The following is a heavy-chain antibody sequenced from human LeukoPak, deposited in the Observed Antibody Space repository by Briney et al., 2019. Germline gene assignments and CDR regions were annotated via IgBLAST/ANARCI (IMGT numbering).Heavy chain of an antibody. D-gene: IGHD6-19*01. CDR1: GFTFDDYA. CDR2: ISWNSGSI. V-gene: IGHV3-9*01. J-gene: IGHJ4*02. CDR3: ARGLAVAGTTIDC. Sequence: GRSLRLSCAASGFTFDDYAMHWVRQAPGKGLEWVSGISWNSGSIGYADSVKGRFTISRDNAKNSLYLQMNSLRAEDTAVYYCARGLAVAGTTIDCWGQGTLVTVSS.